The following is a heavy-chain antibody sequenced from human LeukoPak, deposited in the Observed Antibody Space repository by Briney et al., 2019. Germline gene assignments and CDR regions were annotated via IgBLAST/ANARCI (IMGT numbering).Heavy chain of an antibody. D-gene: IGHD1-7*01. Sequence: GASVQVSCKTSGFPFTGYYIHWVRQAPGQGLEWMGWINPNSGDTSYAQKFQGRVTMTRDTSISTAYMELSRLRSDDTAVYYCARDLNNWNSVELYYYYYMDVWGKGTTVTISS. J-gene: IGHJ6*03. CDR1: GFPFTGYY. CDR3: ARDLNNWNSVELYYYYYMDV. V-gene: IGHV1-2*02. CDR2: INPNSGDT.